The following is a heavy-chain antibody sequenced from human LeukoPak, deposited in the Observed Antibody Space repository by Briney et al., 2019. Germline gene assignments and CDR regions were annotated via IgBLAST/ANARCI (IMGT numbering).Heavy chain of an antibody. CDR2: IYSGGST. CDR1: GFTVSSNH. V-gene: IGHV3-53*01. CDR3: ARDSRSSWKEIDY. Sequence: SGGSLRLSCAASGFTVSSNHMSWVRQAPGKGLEWVSVIYSGGSTYYADSVKGRFTISRDNSKNTLYLQMNSLRAEDTAVYYCARDSRSSWKEIDYWGQGTLVTVSS. J-gene: IGHJ4*02. D-gene: IGHD6-13*01.